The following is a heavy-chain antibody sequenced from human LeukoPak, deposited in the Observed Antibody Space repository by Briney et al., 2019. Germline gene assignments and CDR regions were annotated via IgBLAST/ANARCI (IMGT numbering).Heavy chain of an antibody. Sequence: GGSLRLSCAASGFTFSGSDTHWVRQAPGKGLKWVAVIWHDGSIESYADSVKGRFTVSRDNSKTTLYLQMNSLRAEDTAVYYCATGPLNDYGMGDWGQGTTVTVSS. CDR1: GFTFSGSD. CDR2: IWHDGSIE. CDR3: ATGPLNDYGMGD. J-gene: IGHJ6*02. V-gene: IGHV3-33*03.